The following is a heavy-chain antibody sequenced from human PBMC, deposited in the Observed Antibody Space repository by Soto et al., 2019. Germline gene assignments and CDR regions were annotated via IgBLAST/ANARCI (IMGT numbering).Heavy chain of an antibody. CDR3: ARGIPGGGYSGNDYYGMDV. CDR1: GGTFGSYA. CDR2: IIPLFGTT. V-gene: IGHV1-69*06. Sequence: QVHLVQSGPEVKKPGSSVKVSCRASGGTFGSYAINWVRQAPGQGLECMGRIIPLFGTTNYAQRFQDRVTITADKSTNTAYMELRGLGSEDTAIYFCARGIPGGGYSGNDYYGMDVWGQGTTVTVSS. J-gene: IGHJ6*02. D-gene: IGHD5-12*01.